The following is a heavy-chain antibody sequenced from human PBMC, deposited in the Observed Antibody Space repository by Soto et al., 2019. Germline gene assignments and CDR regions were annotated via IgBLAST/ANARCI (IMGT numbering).Heavy chain of an antibody. CDR3: ARGSENYCAGGAFDV. J-gene: IGHJ3*01. CDR2: INSAGICT. D-gene: IGHD1-7*01. Sequence: EVQLVESGGGSVQPGGSLRLSCAASGFIFSDYWIHWVRQAPGKGLVWVSRINSAGICTSYADSVKGRFTISRDNARGTVHLQMNSLRADDTGLYYCARGSENYCAGGAFDVWGQGAMVTVSS. V-gene: IGHV3-74*01. CDR1: GFIFSDYW.